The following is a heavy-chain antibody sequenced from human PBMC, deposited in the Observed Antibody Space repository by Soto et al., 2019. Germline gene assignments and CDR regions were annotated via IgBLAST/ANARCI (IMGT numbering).Heavy chain of an antibody. CDR2: IIPIFGTA. J-gene: IGHJ6*02. CDR1: GVTFSSYA. CDR3: ARDRYLYSSSLSSYYYYGMDV. V-gene: IGHV1-69*13. Sequence: SVKVSCKASGVTFSSYAISWVRQAPGQGLEWMGGIIPIFGTANYAQKFQGRVTITADESTSTAYMELSSLRSEDTAVYYCARDRYLYSSSLSSYYYYGMDVWGQGTTVTVSS. D-gene: IGHD6-6*01.